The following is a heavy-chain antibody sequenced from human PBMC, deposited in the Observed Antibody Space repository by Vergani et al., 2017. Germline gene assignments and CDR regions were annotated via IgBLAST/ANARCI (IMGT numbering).Heavy chain of an antibody. CDR1: GGSSSGYY. V-gene: IGHV4-34*01. CDR2: INHSGST. J-gene: IGHJ4*02. Sequence: QVQLQQWGAGLLKPSETLSLTCAVYGGSSSGYYWSWIRQPPGKGLEWIGEINHSGSTNYNPSLKSRVTISVDTSKNQFSLKLSSVTAADTAVYYCARAGIAVAFDYWGQGTLVTVSS. D-gene: IGHD6-19*01. CDR3: ARAGIAVAFDY.